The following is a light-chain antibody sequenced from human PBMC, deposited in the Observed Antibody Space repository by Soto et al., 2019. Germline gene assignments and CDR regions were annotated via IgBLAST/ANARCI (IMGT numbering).Light chain of an antibody. CDR2: DAS. CDR3: HHYNHYSGLT. CDR1: QSITRW. J-gene: IGKJ4*01. Sequence: DIQMTQSPSTLSASVGDRVTITCRASQSITRWLAWYQQKPVASPKLLIYDASSLESGVPSRFSRSGSGSEFTLTLSSPQPDDFAHYHCHHYNHYSGLTFGGGTNVDIK. V-gene: IGKV1-5*01.